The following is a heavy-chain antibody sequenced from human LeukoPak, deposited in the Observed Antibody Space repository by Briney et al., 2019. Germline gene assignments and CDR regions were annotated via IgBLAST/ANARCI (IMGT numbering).Heavy chain of an antibody. D-gene: IGHD4-17*01. CDR2: INPNTGGT. V-gene: IGHV1-2*02. J-gene: IGHJ4*02. CDR3: AKDRYDYGTFAG. CDR1: GYTFTGYY. Sequence: ASVKVSRKASGYTFTGYYMHWVRQAPGQGLEWMGWINPNTGGTNYAQKFQGRVTMTRDTSISTAYMELSRLRSDDTAMYYCAKDRYDYGTFAGWGQGTLVTVSS.